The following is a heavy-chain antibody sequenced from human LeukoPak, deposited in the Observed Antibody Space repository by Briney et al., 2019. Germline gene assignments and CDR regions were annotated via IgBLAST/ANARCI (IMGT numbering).Heavy chain of an antibody. CDR3: ARARGDKGIAEPYYFDY. CDR2: ISAYNGNT. D-gene: IGHD6-13*01. V-gene: IGHV1-18*01. CDR1: GYTFASYG. J-gene: IGHJ4*02. Sequence: SVKVSCKASGYTFASYGISWVRQAPGQGLEWMGWISAYNGNTNYAQKLQGRVTMTTDTSTSTAYMELRSLRSDDTAVYYCARARGDKGIAEPYYFDYWGQGTLVTVSS.